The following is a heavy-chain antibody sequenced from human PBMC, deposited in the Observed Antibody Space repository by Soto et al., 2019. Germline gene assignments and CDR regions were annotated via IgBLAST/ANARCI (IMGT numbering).Heavy chain of an antibody. Sequence: SVKVSCKASGGTFSSYAISWVRQAPGQGLEWMGGIIPIFGTANYAQKFQGRVTITADESTSTAYMELSSLRSEDTAVYYCAREGYDILTGPLIDYWGQGTLVTVSP. CDR2: IIPIFGTA. V-gene: IGHV1-69*13. D-gene: IGHD3-9*01. CDR1: GGTFSSYA. J-gene: IGHJ4*02. CDR3: AREGYDILTGPLIDY.